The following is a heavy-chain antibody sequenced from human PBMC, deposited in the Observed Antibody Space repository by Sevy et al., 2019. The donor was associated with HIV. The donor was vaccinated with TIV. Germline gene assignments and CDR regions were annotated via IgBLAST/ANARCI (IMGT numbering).Heavy chain of an antibody. CDR1: GASISSSGYY. J-gene: IGHJ4*02. CDR2: INYSGST. D-gene: IGHD6-19*01. V-gene: IGHV4-39*01. Sequence: SETLSLTCTVSGASISSSGYYWGWIRQPPGKGLEWIASINYSGSTFYNPSLKSRVTISSDTSKNQFSLKRNPGTAADTAIYYCAGPTLTYSSGGSYYDSWGQGTVVTVSS. CDR3: AGPTLTYSSGGSYYDS.